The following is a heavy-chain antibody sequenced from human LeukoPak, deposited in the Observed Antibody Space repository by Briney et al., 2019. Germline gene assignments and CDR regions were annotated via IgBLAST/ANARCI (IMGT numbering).Heavy chain of an antibody. CDR2: ISNTGSFI. D-gene: IGHD2-2*01. Sequence: GGSLRLSCVASGFTSSNYWMSWVRQAPGKGLEWVSYISNTGSFISYADSVKGRFTISRDNSKNTLYLQMNSLRAEDTAVYYCAKDRDIVVVPAADYFDYWGQGTLVTVSS. CDR1: GFTSSNYW. CDR3: AKDRDIVVVPAADYFDY. J-gene: IGHJ4*02. V-gene: IGHV3-48*01.